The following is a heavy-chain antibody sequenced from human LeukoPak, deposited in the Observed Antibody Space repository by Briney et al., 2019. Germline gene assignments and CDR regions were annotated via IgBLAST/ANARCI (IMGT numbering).Heavy chain of an antibody. Sequence: SETLSLTCTVSGGSISSYYWSWIRQPPGKGLEWIGYIYYSGSTNYNPSLKSRVTISVDTSKNQFSLKLSSVTAADTAVYYCASSEVETAFDIWGQGTMVTVSS. CDR3: ASSEVETAFDI. CDR1: GGSISSYY. V-gene: IGHV4-59*01. CDR2: IYYSGST. J-gene: IGHJ3*02. D-gene: IGHD1-26*01.